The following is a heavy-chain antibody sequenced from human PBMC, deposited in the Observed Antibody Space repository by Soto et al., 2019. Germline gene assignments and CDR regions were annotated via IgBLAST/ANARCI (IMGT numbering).Heavy chain of an antibody. CDR3: ARDRSDYLDY. Sequence: GGSLRLSCAASGFTFSSYAMSWVRQAPGKGLEWVSAISGSGGSTCYADSVKGRFTISRDKSKNTFYLQMSSLSSEDTAVYYCARDRSDYLDYWGQGTLVTVSS. CDR2: ISGSGGST. CDR1: GFTFSSYA. J-gene: IGHJ4*02. V-gene: IGHV3-23*01.